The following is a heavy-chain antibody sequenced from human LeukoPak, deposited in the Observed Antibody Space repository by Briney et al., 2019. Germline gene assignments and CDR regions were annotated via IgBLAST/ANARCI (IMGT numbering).Heavy chain of an antibody. CDR2: ISGSGGST. Sequence: GGSLRLSCAASGFTFSSYAMSWVRQAPGKGLERVSAISGSGGSTYYADSVKGRFTISRDNSKNTLYLQMNSLRAEDTAVYYCAKDVGIMVVVLAARGSGYQHWGGDPWVPVPS. CDR3: AKDVGIMVVVLAARGSGYQH. J-gene: IGHJ1*01. V-gene: IGHV3-23*01. D-gene: IGHD2-15*01. CDR1: GFTFSSYA.